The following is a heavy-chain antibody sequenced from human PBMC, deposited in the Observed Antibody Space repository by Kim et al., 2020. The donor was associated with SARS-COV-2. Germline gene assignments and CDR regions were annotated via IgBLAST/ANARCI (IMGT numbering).Heavy chain of an antibody. CDR3: AKDIVGSSTIWGGIAY. V-gene: IGHV3-9*01. CDR2: ISWSGGSI. CDR1: GFTFGDYA. D-gene: IGHD3-16*01. J-gene: IGHJ4*02. Sequence: GGSLRLSCAASGFTFGDYAMHWVRQAPGKGLEWVSGISWSGGSIDYADSVKGRFTISRDNAKNSLYLQMNSLRAEDTALYYCAKDIVGSSTIWGGIAYWGQGTLVTVSS.